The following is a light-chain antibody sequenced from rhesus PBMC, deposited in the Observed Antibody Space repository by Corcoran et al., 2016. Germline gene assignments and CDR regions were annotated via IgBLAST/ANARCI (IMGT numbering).Light chain of an antibody. CDR3: QHTYGFPFT. V-gene: IGKV1-74*01. CDR1: ENVKNY. J-gene: IGKJ3*01. CDR2: KAS. Sequence: DIQMTQSPSSLSASVGDRVTITCRARENVKNYRQWYQQKPGKAPKLLIYKASTLQSGVPSRFSGSGSGTAFTLTFSSLQPEDFATYSFQHTYGFPFTFGPGTKLDIK.